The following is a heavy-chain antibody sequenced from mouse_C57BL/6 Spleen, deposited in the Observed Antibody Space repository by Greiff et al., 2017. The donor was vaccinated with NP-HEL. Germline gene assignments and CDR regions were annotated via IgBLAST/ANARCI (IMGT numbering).Heavy chain of an antibody. CDR3: ARGTPTRYFDV. CDR2: IWSGGST. CDR1: GFSLTSYG. Sequence: VQLQQSGPGLVQPSQSLSITCTVSGFSLTSYGVHWVRQSPGKGLEWLGVIWSGGSTDYNAAFISRLSISKDNSKSQVFFKMNSLQADDTAIYYCARGTPTRYFDVWGTGTTVTVSS. J-gene: IGHJ1*03. D-gene: IGHD3-3*01. V-gene: IGHV2-2*01.